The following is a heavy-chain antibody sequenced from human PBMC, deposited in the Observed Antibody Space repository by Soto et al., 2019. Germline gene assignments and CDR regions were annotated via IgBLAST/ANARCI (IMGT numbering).Heavy chain of an antibody. J-gene: IGHJ6*02. CDR3: ARDRAITSVGVLTRAGGMDG. V-gene: IGHV3-74*01. Sequence: AGGSLILSCASSGFTFSSYWMHWVRQAPGKGLVWVSRINSDGSSTSYADSVKGRFTISRDNAKNTLYLQMNSLRAEDTAVYYCARDRAITSVGVLTRAGGMDGWGQGTTVTV. CDR2: INSDGSST. D-gene: IGHD3-3*01. CDR1: GFTFSSYW.